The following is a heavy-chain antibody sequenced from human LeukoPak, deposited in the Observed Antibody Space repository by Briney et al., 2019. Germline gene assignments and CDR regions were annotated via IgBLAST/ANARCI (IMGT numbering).Heavy chain of an antibody. CDR3: AKKTGITGYAFDI. V-gene: IGHV3-30*02. CDR1: GFTFSSYG. Sequence: AGGSLRLSCAASGFTFSSYGMHWVRQAPGKGLEWVAFIRYDGSNKYYADSVKGRFTISRDNSKNTLYLQMNSLRAADTAVYHCAKKTGITGYAFDIWGQGTMVTVSS. D-gene: IGHD1/OR15-1a*01. CDR2: IRYDGSNK. J-gene: IGHJ3*02.